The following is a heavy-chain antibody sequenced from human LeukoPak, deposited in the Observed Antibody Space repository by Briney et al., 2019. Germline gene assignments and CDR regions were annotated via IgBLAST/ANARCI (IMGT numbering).Heavy chain of an antibody. Sequence: ASVKVSCKASGYTFTSYAIHWVRQAPGQSLEWMGWINSGNSYTKYSQKFQGRVTITRDTSASTAYMELSSLRSEDTAVYYCAFPSPMVRGALDYWGQGTLVTVSS. CDR3: AFPSPMVRGALDY. CDR1: GYTFTSYA. J-gene: IGHJ4*02. V-gene: IGHV1-3*01. D-gene: IGHD3-10*01. CDR2: INSGNSYT.